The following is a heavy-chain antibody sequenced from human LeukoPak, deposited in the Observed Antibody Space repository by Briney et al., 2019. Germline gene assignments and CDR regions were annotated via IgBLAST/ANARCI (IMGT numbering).Heavy chain of an antibody. J-gene: IGHJ5*02. Sequence: GASVKVSCKASGYTFTSYYMHWVRQAPGQGLEWMGWMNPNSGNTGYAQKFQGRVTMTRNTSISTAYMELSSLRSEDTAVYYCARGPYYDSGDWFDPWGQGTLVTVSS. CDR2: MNPNSGNT. CDR3: ARGPYYDSGDWFDP. CDR1: GYTFTSYY. D-gene: IGHD3-22*01. V-gene: IGHV1-8*02.